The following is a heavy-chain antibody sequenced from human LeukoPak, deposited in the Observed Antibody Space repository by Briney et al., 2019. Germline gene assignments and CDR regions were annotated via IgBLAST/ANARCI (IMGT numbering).Heavy chain of an antibody. CDR3: ARDGGSYPLDY. CDR2: ISSSSYI. D-gene: IGHD1-26*01. Sequence: PGGSLRLSCAASGFTFSSYSMNWVRQAPGKGLEWVSSISSSSYIYYADSVKGRFTISRDNAKNSLYLQMNSLRAEDTAVYYCARDGGSYPLDYWGQGTLVTVSS. J-gene: IGHJ4*02. CDR1: GFTFSSYS. V-gene: IGHV3-21*01.